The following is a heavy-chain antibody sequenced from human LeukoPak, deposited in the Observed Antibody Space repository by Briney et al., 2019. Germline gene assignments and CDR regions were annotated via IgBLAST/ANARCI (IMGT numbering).Heavy chain of an antibody. Sequence: RSGGSLRLSCAASGFTFDDYGMSWVRQVPGKGLEWVSGISWNGGSTDYADSVKDRFTVSRDNAKSPLLLQMNSLRAEDTALYYCARARDYGGNAIFFDYWGQGTLVTVSS. V-gene: IGHV3-20*04. CDR1: GFTFDDYG. CDR3: ARARDYGGNAIFFDY. CDR2: ISWNGGST. D-gene: IGHD4-23*01. J-gene: IGHJ4*02.